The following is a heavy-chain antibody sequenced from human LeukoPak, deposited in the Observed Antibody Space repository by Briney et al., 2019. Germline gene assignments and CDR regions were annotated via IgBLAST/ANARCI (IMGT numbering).Heavy chain of an antibody. V-gene: IGHV3-21*01. J-gene: IGHJ6*03. D-gene: IGHD1-26*01. Sequence: MAGGSLRLSCAASGFTFSSYNMNWVRQAPGKGLEWVSSITSTGSYTFYADSVKGRFTISRDNAKNSLYLQMNSLRAEDTAIYYCARDPYSGSYGDSYYYMDVWGKGTTVTISS. CDR1: GFTFSSYN. CDR2: ITSTGSYT. CDR3: ARDPYSGSYGDSYYYMDV.